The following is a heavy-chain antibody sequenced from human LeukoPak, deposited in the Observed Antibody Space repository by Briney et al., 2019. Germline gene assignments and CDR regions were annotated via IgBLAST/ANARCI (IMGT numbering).Heavy chain of an antibody. V-gene: IGHV3-23*01. CDR1: GFTFSSYA. CDR2: ISGSGGST. J-gene: IGHJ4*02. CDR3: ARSQTPGTVGQGY. Sequence: GGSLRLSCAASGFTFSSYAMSWVRQAPGKGLEWVSAISGSGGSTYYADSVKGRFTISRDNSKNTLYLQMNSLRAEDTAVYYCARSQTPGTVGQGYWGQGTLVTVSS.